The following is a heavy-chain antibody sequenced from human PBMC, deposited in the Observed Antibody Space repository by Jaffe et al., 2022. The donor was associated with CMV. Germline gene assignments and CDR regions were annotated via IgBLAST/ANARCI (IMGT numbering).Heavy chain of an antibody. CDR3: AREGSGSYGLRAFDI. D-gene: IGHD1-26*01. V-gene: IGHV4-59*01. CDR2: IYYSGST. J-gene: IGHJ3*02. Sequence: QVQLQESGPGLVKPSETLSLTCTVSGGSISSYYWSWIRQPPGKGLEWIGYIYYSGSTNYNPSLKSRVTISVDTSKNQFSLKLSSVTAADTAVYYCAREGSGSYGLRAFDIWGQGTMVTVSS. CDR1: GGSISSYY.